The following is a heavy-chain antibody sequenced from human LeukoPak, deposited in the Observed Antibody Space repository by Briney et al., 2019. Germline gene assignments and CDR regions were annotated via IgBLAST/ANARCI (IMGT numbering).Heavy chain of an antibody. D-gene: IGHD3-22*01. V-gene: IGHV3-23*01. CDR3: AKLGVVVITTYYFDY. J-gene: IGHJ4*02. CDR1: GFTFSSYA. CDR2: ISGSGGST. Sequence: GGSLRLSCAASGFTFSSYAMSWVRQAPGKGLEWVSAISGSGGSTYYADSVKGRFTISRDNSKNTLYLQMNSLRAEDTAVYYCAKLGVVVITTYYFDYWGQGTLVTVSS.